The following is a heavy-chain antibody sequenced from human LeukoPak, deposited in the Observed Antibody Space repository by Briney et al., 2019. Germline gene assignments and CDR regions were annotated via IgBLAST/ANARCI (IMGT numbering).Heavy chain of an antibody. CDR2: IYSGGTT. Sequence: GGSLRLSCAASGFTVSGNYMSWVRQAPGKGLEWVSLIYSGGTTYYADSVKGRFTISRDNSKNTLYLQMNSLRAEDTAVYYCARSSERKYYFDYWGQGTLVTVSS. V-gene: IGHV3-53*01. CDR1: GFTVSGNY. CDR3: ARSSERKYYFDY. D-gene: IGHD3-22*01. J-gene: IGHJ4*02.